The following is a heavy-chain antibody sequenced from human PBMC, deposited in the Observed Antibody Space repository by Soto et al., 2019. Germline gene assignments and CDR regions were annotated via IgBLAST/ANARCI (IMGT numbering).Heavy chain of an antibody. CDR2: IHHSGST. D-gene: IGHD6-19*01. V-gene: IGHV4-4*02. CDR3: ARETAVAGTSDY. CDR1: GDSISSSNW. Sequence: QGQLQESGPGLVKPSGTLPLTCAVSGDSISSSNWWSWVRQPPGRGLEWIGEIHHSGSTNYNPSLKSRVTMSVDKSRNQFSLKLSSVTAADTAVYYCARETAVAGTSDYWGQGTLVTVSS. J-gene: IGHJ4*02.